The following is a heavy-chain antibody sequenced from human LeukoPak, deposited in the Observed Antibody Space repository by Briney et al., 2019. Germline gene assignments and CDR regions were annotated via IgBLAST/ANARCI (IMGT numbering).Heavy chain of an antibody. D-gene: IGHD6-13*01. CDR2: IDPSDSYT. Sequence: GESLKISCKGSGYSFTSYWISWVRQMPGKGLEWMGRIDPSDSYTNYSPSFQGHVTISADKSISTAYLQWSSLKASDTAMYYCARHWSSESSSSWYARGQGTLVTVSS. J-gene: IGHJ4*02. V-gene: IGHV5-10-1*01. CDR1: GYSFTSYW. CDR3: ARHWSSESSSSWYA.